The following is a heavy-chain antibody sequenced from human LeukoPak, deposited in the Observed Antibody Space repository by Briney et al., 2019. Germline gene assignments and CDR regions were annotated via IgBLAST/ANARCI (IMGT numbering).Heavy chain of an antibody. D-gene: IGHD1-26*01. J-gene: IGHJ4*02. CDR2: ITSKTNGGTT. V-gene: IGHV3-15*01. CDR1: GFPVSNAR. CDR3: ATSSSGGFTN. Sequence: GGSLRLSCAASGFPVSNARMNWVRQAPGQGLEWVGRITSKTNGGTTDYAAPVKGRFTISRDDSKNTLYLQMNSLKTEDTAVYYCATSSSGGFTNWGQGTLVTVSS.